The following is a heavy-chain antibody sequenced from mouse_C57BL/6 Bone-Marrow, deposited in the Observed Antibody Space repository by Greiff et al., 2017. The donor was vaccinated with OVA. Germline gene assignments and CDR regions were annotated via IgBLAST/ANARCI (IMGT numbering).Heavy chain of an antibody. J-gene: IGHJ3*01. V-gene: IGHV5-6*01. CDR1: GFTFSSYG. CDR3: ARPLTTGFAY. D-gene: IGHD1-1*01. CDR2: ISSGGSYT. Sequence: DVHLVESGGDLVKPGGSLKLSCAASGFTFSSYGMSWVRQTPDKRLEWVATISSGGSYTYYPDSVKGRFTISRDNAKNTLYLQMSSLKSEDTAMYYCARPLTTGFAYWGQGTLVTVSA.